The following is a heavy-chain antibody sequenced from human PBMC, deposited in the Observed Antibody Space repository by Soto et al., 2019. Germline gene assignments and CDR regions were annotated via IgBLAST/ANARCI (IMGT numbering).Heavy chain of an antibody. V-gene: IGHV4-59*01. J-gene: IGHJ4*02. CDR2: IYYSGST. Sequence: PSETLSLTCTVSGGSISSYYWSLLRQPPGKGLEWIGYIYYSGSTNYNPSLKSRVTISVDTSKNQFSLKLSSVTAADTAVYYCAGGIAAADFDYWGQGTLVTVSS. D-gene: IGHD6-13*01. CDR3: AGGIAAADFDY. CDR1: GGSISSYY.